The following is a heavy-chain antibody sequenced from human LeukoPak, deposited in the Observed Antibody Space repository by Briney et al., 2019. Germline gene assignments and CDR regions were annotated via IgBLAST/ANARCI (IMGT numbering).Heavy chain of an antibody. CDR1: GITLSNYG. CDR2: ISGSGGRT. J-gene: IGHJ4*02. D-gene: IGHD3-10*01. V-gene: IGHV3-23*01. CDR3: AKRGVVIRVVLVGFHKEAYYFDS. Sequence: PGGSLRLSCAVSGITLSNYGMSRVRQAPGKGLEWVAGISGSGGRTNYADSVKGRFTISRDSPKNTLYLQMNSLRDEDTAVYFCAKRGVVIRVVLVGFHKEAYYFDSWGQGALVTVSS.